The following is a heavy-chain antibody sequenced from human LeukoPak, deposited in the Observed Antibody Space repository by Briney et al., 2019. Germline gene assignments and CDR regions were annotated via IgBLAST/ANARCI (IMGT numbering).Heavy chain of an antibody. D-gene: IGHD4-11*01. CDR1: GFMFSSYW. CDR2: IKEDGSEK. Sequence: GGSLRLSCAASGFMFSSYWMSWVRQAPGKGLEWVADIKEDGSEKSYVDSVKGRFTISRDNAKNSLYLQMNSLRAEDTAVYYCASGPINYSNYAWENYYYYYMDVWGKGTTVTVSS. J-gene: IGHJ6*03. V-gene: IGHV3-7*01. CDR3: ASGPINYSNYAWENYYYYYMDV.